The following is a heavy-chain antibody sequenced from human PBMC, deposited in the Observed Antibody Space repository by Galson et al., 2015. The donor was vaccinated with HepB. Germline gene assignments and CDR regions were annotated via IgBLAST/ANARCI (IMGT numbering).Heavy chain of an antibody. CDR1: GFTVSSNY. D-gene: IGHD6-19*01. CDR3: ANPRGPVAADFDY. J-gene: IGHJ4*02. V-gene: IGHV3-66*01. Sequence: SLRLSCAASGFTVSSNYMSWVRQAPGKGLEWVSVIYSGGSTYYADSVKGRFTISRDNSKNTLYLQMNSLRAEDTAVYYCANPRGPVAADFDYWGQGTLVTVSS. CDR2: IYSGGST.